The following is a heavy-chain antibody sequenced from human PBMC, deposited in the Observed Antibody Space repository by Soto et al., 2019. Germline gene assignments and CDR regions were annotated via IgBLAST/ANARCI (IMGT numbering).Heavy chain of an antibody. D-gene: IGHD3-10*01. V-gene: IGHV1-18*01. Sequence: QVQLVQSGAEVKKPGASVKVSCKASGYTFTSYGISWVRQAPGQGLEWMGWISAYNGNTNYAQKLQGRVTMTTDTSTSTAYMELRSLRSDDTAVYYCARDRKNYYGSESYYKVGVVRNSNDAFDIWGQGTMVTVSS. CDR1: GYTFTSYG. J-gene: IGHJ3*02. CDR3: ARDRKNYYGSESYYKVGVVRNSNDAFDI. CDR2: ISAYNGNT.